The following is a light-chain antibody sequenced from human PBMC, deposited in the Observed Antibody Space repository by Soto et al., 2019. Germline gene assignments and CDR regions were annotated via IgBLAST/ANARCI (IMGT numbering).Light chain of an antibody. V-gene: IGKV1-5*03. J-gene: IGKJ1*01. Sequence: DIQMTQSPSTLSASVGDRVTITCRASQSISSWLAWYQQRPGKAPKLLIYEASTSETGVPSRCSGSGSGTEFTLTISSLQPDDFATYYCHQYNSYSWTFGQGTKVEI. CDR3: HQYNSYSWT. CDR2: EAS. CDR1: QSISSW.